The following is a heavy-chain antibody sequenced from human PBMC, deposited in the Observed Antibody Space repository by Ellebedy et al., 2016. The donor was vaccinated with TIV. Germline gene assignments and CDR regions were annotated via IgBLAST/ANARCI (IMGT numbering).Heavy chain of an antibody. CDR1: GFTFWNNA. D-gene: IGHD1-20*01. V-gene: IGHV3-23*01. J-gene: IGHJ4*02. CDR3: ARDPYNWNGPFDY. Sequence: GESLKISCAASGFTFWNNAMMWVRQAPGKGLEWVSGIGASGGNTYYEDSVKGRFTVSRDNSKSTLSLQMNSLRAEDTAVYYCARDPYNWNGPFDYWGQGTLVTVSS. CDR2: IGASGGNT.